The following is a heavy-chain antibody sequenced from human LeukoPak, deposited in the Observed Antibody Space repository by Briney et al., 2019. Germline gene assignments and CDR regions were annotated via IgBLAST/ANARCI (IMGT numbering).Heavy chain of an antibody. CDR2: ISYDGSNK. Sequence: PGGSLRLSCAASGFTFSSYAMHWVRQAPGKGLEWVAVISYDGSNKYYADSVKGRFTISRDNSKNTLYLQMSSLGAEDTAVYYCAKDRSDNSSWYCMDVWGQGTTVTVSS. D-gene: IGHD6-19*01. J-gene: IGHJ6*02. CDR3: AKDRSDNSSWYCMDV. CDR1: GFTFSSYA. V-gene: IGHV3-30-3*01.